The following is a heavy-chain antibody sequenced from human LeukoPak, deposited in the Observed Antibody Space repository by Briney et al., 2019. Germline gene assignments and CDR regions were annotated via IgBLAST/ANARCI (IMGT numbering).Heavy chain of an antibody. CDR2: IYYSGST. V-gene: IGHV4-39*01. D-gene: IGHD2-15*01. CDR1: GGSISSSSYY. J-gene: IGHJ6*03. Sequence: SETLSLTCTVSGGSISSSSYYWGWIRQPPGKGLEWIGSIYYSGSTYYNPSLKSRVTISVDPSKNQFTLKLSSVTAADTAVYYCASFYCSGGSCYQYYYYYYMDVWGKGTTVTISS. CDR3: ASFYCSGGSCYQYYYYYYMDV.